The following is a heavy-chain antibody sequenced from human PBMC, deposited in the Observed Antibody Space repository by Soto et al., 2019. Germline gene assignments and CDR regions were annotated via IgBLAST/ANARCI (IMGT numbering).Heavy chain of an antibody. CDR1: GFTFSGSA. D-gene: IGHD3-3*01. J-gene: IGHJ6*03. Sequence: EVQLVESGGGLVQPGGSLKLSCAASGFTFSGSAMHWVRQASGKGLEWVGRIRSKGNNYATAYGASLKGRFTIPRDDSKNTAYLQMNRLNTEYTAVYYCSRQAYDFWSCKPQYSMAVWGKGTTVTVSS. CDR3: SRQAYDFWSCKPQYSMAV. CDR2: IRSKGNNYAT. V-gene: IGHV3-73*01.